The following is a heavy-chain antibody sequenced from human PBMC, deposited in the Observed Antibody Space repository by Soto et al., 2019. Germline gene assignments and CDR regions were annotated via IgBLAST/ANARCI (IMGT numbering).Heavy chain of an antibody. D-gene: IGHD6-13*01. V-gene: IGHV3-23*01. CDR2: ISGSGDDI. Sequence: GGSLRLSCAASGFIFSTYAMSWVRQAPGKGLEWLSGISGSGDDIYFGDSVMGRCTISRDNSKNTLYLQINSLRAEDSALYYCAKTHYSSTWGDAIDVWGQGTLVTVSS. CDR3: AKTHYSSTWGDAIDV. J-gene: IGHJ3*01. CDR1: GFIFSTYA.